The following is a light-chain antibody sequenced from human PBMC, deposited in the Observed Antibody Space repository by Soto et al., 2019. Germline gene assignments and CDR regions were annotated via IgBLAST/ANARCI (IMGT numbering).Light chain of an antibody. CDR2: GNS. V-gene: IGLV1-40*01. Sequence: QSVLTQPPSVSGAPGQRVTFSCTGSSSNIGAGYDVHWYQQLPGTAPKLLIYGNSNRPSGVPDRFSGSKSGTSASLAITGRQAEDEADYYCQSYDSSLSVLYVFGTGTKVTVL. CDR1: SSNIGAGYD. CDR3: QSYDSSLSVLYV. J-gene: IGLJ1*01.